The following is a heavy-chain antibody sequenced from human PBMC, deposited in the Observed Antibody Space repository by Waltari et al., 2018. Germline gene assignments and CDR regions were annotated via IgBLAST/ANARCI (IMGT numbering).Heavy chain of an antibody. CDR1: GYTFTSYD. D-gene: IGHD3-22*01. V-gene: IGHV1-8*02. J-gene: IGHJ6*02. CDR2: MNPNSGNT. Sequence: QVQLVQSGAEVKKPGASVKVSCKASGYTFTSYDINWVRQATGQGLEWKGWMNPNSGNTGYAQKFQGRVTMTRNTSISTAYMELSSLRSEDTAVYYCARGAVYYYDSSGYYGMEYYGMDVWGQGTTVTVSS. CDR3: ARGAVYYYDSSGYYGMEYYGMDV.